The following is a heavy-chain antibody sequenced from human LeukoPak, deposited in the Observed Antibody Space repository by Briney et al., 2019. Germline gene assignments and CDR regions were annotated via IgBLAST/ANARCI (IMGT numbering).Heavy chain of an antibody. CDR3: AVTVAGRVGTLDY. V-gene: IGHV4-34*01. J-gene: IGHJ4*02. Sequence: PSETLSLTCAVYGGSFSGYYWSWIRQPPGKGLEWIGEINHSGSTNYNPSLKSRVTISVDTSRNQFSLKLSSVTAADTAVYYCAVTVAGRVGTLDYWGQGTLVTVSS. D-gene: IGHD6-19*01. CDR2: INHSGST. CDR1: GGSFSGYY.